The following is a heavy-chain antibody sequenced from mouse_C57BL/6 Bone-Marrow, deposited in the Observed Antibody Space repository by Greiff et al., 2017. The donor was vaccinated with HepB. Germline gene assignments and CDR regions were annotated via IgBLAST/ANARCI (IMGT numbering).Heavy chain of an antibody. D-gene: IGHD6-5*01. Sequence: EVKLMESGGGLVQPGGSLSLSCAASGFTFTDYYLSWVQPPGKALEWLGFIRNKANGYTTEYSASVKGRFTISRDNSQSILYLQMNALRAEDSATYYCARYSLSIDYWGQGTTLTVSS. J-gene: IGHJ2*01. CDR2: IRNKANGYTT. CDR1: GFTFTDYY. CDR3: ARYSLSIDY. V-gene: IGHV7-3*01.